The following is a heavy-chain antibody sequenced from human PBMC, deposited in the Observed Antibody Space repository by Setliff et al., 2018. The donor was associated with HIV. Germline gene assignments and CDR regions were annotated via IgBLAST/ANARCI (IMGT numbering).Heavy chain of an antibody. J-gene: IGHJ4*02. Sequence: GASVKVSCKASGYTLTNYAMHWVRQAPGQRLAGMGCINAGNDKTKYSKTFQGRVTITKETSESTVYMELSSLRSEDTALYYCTRVMGATTGFHDYWGQGTLVTVSS. CDR1: GYTLTNYA. D-gene: IGHD1-26*01. CDR3: TRVMGATTGFHDY. V-gene: IGHV1-3*01. CDR2: INAGNDKT.